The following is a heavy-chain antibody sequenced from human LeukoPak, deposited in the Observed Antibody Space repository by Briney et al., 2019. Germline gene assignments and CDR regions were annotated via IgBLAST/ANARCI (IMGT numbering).Heavy chain of an antibody. CDR3: ARVAFGGVIGD. J-gene: IGHJ4*02. CDR1: GFTFSSYS. D-gene: IGHD3-16*02. V-gene: IGHV3-48*02. Sequence: GGSLRLSCAASGFTFSSYSMSWVRQAPGKGLEWVSYISSSSSTIYYADSVKGRFTISRDNAKNSLYLQMNSLRDGDTAVYYCARVAFGGVIGDWGQGTLVTVSS. CDR2: ISSSSSTI.